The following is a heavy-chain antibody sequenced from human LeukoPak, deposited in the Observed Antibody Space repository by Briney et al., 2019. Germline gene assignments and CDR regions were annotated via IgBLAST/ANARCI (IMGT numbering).Heavy chain of an antibody. V-gene: IGHV1-18*01. CDR3: ARAWTGSGSPREYNWFDP. CDR1: GYTFTSYG. CDR2: ISAYNGNT. D-gene: IGHD3-10*01. Sequence: ASVKVSCKASGYTFTSYGIGWVRQAPGQGLEWMGWISAYNGNTNYVQKLQGRVTMTTDTSTSTAYMELRSLRSNDTAVYYCARAWTGSGSPREYNWFDPWGQGTLVTVSS. J-gene: IGHJ5*02.